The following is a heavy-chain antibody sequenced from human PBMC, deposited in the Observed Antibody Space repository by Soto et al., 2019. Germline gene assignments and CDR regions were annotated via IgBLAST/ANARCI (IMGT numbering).Heavy chain of an antibody. V-gene: IGHV3-9*01. Sequence: EVQLVESGGGLVQPGRSLRLSCAASGFTFDDYAMHWVRQAPGKGLEWVSGISWNSGSIGYADSVKGRFTISRDNAKNSLYLQMNSLRAEDTALYSCAKDMSDTAMVVIDYWGQGTLVTVSS. D-gene: IGHD5-18*01. J-gene: IGHJ4*02. CDR2: ISWNSGSI. CDR1: GFTFDDYA. CDR3: AKDMSDTAMVVIDY.